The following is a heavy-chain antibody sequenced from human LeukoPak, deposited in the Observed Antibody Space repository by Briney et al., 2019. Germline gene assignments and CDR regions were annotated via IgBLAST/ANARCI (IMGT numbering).Heavy chain of an antibody. CDR3: ARADYYDSSGAPFDP. CDR2: IWYDGSNK. D-gene: IGHD3-22*01. CDR1: GFTVSSSY. V-gene: IGHV3-33*08. J-gene: IGHJ5*02. Sequence: PGGSLRLSCADSGFTVSSSYMSWVRQAPGKGLEWVAVIWYDGSNKYYADSVKGRFTISRDNSKNTLYLQMNSLRAEDTAVYYCARADYYDSSGAPFDPWGQGTLVTVSS.